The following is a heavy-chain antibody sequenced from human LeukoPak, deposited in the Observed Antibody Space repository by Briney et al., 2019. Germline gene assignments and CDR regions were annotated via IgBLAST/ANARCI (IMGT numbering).Heavy chain of an antibody. CDR1: GFTFSSYG. CDR3: AKYAPPTTVVTRFFDY. J-gene: IGHJ4*02. D-gene: IGHD4-23*01. V-gene: IGHV3-23*01. CDR2: IGYSGGDI. Sequence: GGSLRLSCAASGFTFSSYGMHWVRQAPGKGLEWVSVIGYSGGDIQYADSVKGRFTISRDNSKNTLYLQMNSLRVEDTAVYYCAKYAPPTTVVTRFFDYWGQGTLVTVSS.